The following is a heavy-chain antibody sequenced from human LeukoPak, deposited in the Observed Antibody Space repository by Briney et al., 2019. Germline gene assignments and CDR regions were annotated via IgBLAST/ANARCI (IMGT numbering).Heavy chain of an antibody. CDR1: GYIFISYG. J-gene: IGHJ4*02. D-gene: IGHD3-22*01. V-gene: IGHV1-18*03. Sequence: ASVKVSCKVSGYIFISYGISWVRQAPGQGLEWMGWINGYNGNTNYAQKVQGRVTMTTDTFTSTAYMELRSLRSDDMAVYYCARDGSGYWDDYWGQGTLVTVSS. CDR3: ARDGSGYWDDY. CDR2: INGYNGNT.